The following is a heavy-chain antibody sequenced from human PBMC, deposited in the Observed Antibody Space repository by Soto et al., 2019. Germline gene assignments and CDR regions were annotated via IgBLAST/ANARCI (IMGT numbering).Heavy chain of an antibody. CDR2: ISYDGSNK. D-gene: IGHD5-18*01. J-gene: IGHJ4*02. CDR1: GFTFSSYG. V-gene: IGHV3-30*18. Sequence: GGSLRLSCAASGFTFSSYGMHWVRQAPGKGLEWVAVISYDGSNKYYADSVKGRFTISRDNSKNTLYLQMNSLRAEDTAVYYCAKGDRGYSYGSFDYWGQGTLVTVSS. CDR3: AKGDRGYSYGSFDY.